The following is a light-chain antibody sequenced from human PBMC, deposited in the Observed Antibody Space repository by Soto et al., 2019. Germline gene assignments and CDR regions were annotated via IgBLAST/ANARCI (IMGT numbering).Light chain of an antibody. J-gene: IGKJ1*01. CDR2: KAS. CDR3: QQYNGT. Sequence: DIQMTQSPSTLSASVGDRVTITCRASQTISSWLAWYQQKLGKAPKLLIYKASSLEGGVPSRFSGSGSRTEFTLTISSLQPDDSETYYCQQYNGTFGQGTKVEVK. V-gene: IGKV1-5*03. CDR1: QTISSW.